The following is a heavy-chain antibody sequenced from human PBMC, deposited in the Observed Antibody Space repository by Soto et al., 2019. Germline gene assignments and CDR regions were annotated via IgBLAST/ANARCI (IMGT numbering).Heavy chain of an antibody. J-gene: IGHJ4*02. Sequence: PGGSLRLSCLASGFNLGDYAMTWFRQAPGKGLEWVGFIRSKAYGGTTEYAASVKGRFTISRDESKSIAYLQMNSLKTEDTAVYYCSREARSGHLDYWGQGTLVTVSS. CDR1: GFNLGDYA. V-gene: IGHV3-49*03. D-gene: IGHD2-15*01. CDR2: IRSKAYGGTT. CDR3: SREARSGHLDY.